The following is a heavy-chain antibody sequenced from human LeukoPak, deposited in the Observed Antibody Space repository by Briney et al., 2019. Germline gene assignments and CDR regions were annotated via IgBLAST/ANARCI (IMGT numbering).Heavy chain of an antibody. CDR1: GGSISSGDYY. CDR2: IYYSGST. Sequence: PSETLSLTCTVSGGSISSGDYYWSWIRQPPGKGLEWIGYIYYSGSTYYNPSLKSRVTISVDTSKNQFSLKLSSVTAADTAVYYCARYNWNLDFDYWGQGTLVTVSS. J-gene: IGHJ4*02. CDR3: ARYNWNLDFDY. D-gene: IGHD1-20*01. V-gene: IGHV4-30-4*08.